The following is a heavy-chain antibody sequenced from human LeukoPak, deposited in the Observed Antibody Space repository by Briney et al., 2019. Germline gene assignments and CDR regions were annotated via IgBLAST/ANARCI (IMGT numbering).Heavy chain of an antibody. CDR3: VRGLGEIHLWSSYYFDS. V-gene: IGHV3-21*01. D-gene: IGHD5-18*01. Sequence: PGGSLRLSCSASRFIFSDYSMKWLRHAPGKGLEWVSYISSSDSYIYYADSMQGRFTISRDNAKNSLFLQMSSLRAVDTAVYYCVRGLGEIHLWSSYYFDSWGQGTLVTVSS. CDR1: RFIFSDYS. J-gene: IGHJ4*02. CDR2: ISSSDSYI.